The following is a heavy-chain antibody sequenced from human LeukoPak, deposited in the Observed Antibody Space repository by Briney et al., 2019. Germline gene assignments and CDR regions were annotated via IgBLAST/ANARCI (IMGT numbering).Heavy chain of an antibody. CDR3: ATTIRTGTTAG. D-gene: IGHD1-1*01. V-gene: IGHV3-30-3*01. CDR1: GFTFSSYA. CDR2: ISYDGSNK. Sequence: GGSLRLSCAASGFTFSSYAMHWVRQAPGKGLEWVAVISYDGSNKYYADSVKGRLTISRDNSKNTLYLQMNSLRAEDTAVYYCATTIRTGTTAGWGQGTLVTVSS. J-gene: IGHJ4*02.